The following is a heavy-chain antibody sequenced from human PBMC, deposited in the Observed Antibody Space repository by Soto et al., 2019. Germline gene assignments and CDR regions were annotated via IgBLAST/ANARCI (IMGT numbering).Heavy chain of an antibody. J-gene: IGHJ6*02. D-gene: IGHD6-6*01. CDR2: IVPLFGRT. Sequence: QVQLVQSGTEVKKPGSSLKISCKASGGTFSNYVITWVRQAPGQGLEWLGGIVPLFGRTHYEERIQARRSMTAEKSTNTVYMELSRLRSGDSAVYYCASSGLRRPHNAHNVRGVDVWGQGTKVTVSS. V-gene: IGHV1-69*06. CDR1: GGTFSNYV. CDR3: ASSGLRRPHNAHNVRGVDV.